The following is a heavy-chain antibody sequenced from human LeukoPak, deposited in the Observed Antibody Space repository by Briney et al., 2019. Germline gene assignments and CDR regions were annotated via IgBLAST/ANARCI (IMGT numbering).Heavy chain of an antibody. CDR3: ATTKQWLAFDI. Sequence: SETLSLTCTVSGGSISSYYWSWIRQPPGKGLEWIGYIYYSGSTNYNPSLKSRVTILLDRSKNQFSLKLTSMTAADTALYYCATTKQWLAFDIWGQGTMVTVSS. CDR2: IYYSGST. J-gene: IGHJ3*02. CDR1: GGSISSYY. V-gene: IGHV4-59*01. D-gene: IGHD6-19*01.